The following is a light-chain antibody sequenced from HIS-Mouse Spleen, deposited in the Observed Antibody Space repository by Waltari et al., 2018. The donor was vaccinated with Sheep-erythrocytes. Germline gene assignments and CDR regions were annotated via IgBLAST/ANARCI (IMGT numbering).Light chain of an antibody. V-gene: IGLV2-11*01. CDR1: SSDVGGYNY. J-gene: IGLJ1*01. CDR2: DVS. Sequence: QSALTQPRSVSGSPGQSVTISCTGTSSDVGGYNYVSWYQQHPGKAPKTMIYDVSKRPSGVPDRFSGSKSGHTASLTISGLQAEDEADYYCCSYAGSYNHVFATGTKVTVL. CDR3: CSYAGSYNHV.